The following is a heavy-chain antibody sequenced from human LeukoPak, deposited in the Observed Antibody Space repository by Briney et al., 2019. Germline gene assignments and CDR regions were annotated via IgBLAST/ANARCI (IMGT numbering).Heavy chain of an antibody. Sequence: GGSLRLSCAASGFTFSSYGMHWVRQAPGKGLEGVAVISYDGSNKYYADSVKGRFTISRDNSKNTLYLQMNSLRAEDTAVYYCAKAPRGGGYFDYWGQGTLVTVSS. J-gene: IGHJ4*02. V-gene: IGHV3-30*18. CDR3: AKAPRGGGYFDY. CDR2: ISYDGSNK. D-gene: IGHD3-16*01. CDR1: GFTFSSYG.